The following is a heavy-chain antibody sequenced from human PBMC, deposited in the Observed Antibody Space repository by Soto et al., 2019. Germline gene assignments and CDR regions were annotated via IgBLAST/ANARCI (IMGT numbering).Heavy chain of an antibody. D-gene: IGHD3-16*01. V-gene: IGHV3-23*01. CDR1: GFTFSSYA. Sequence: LRLSCAASGFTFSSYAMSWVRQAPGKGLEWVSAISGSGGSTYYADSVKGRFTISRDNSKNTLYLQMNSLRAEDTAVYYCAKDRRRTFGGAPTDYWGQGTLVTVSS. CDR2: ISGSGGST. J-gene: IGHJ4*02. CDR3: AKDRRRTFGGAPTDY.